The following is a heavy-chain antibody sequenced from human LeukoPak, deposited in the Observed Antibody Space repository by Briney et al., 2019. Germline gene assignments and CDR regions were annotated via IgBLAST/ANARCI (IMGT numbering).Heavy chain of an antibody. CDR1: GFTFRNYG. CDR3: ARDGERSFDY. CDR2: IWYEGDNE. Sequence: GGSLRLSCAASGFTFRNYGMHWVRQAPGKGLEWVAVIWYEGDNENYADSVKGRFTIPRDNSKGTLFLHMNNVRVDDTAVYYCARDGERSFDYWGQGTLVTVSS. V-gene: IGHV3-33*01. J-gene: IGHJ4*02. D-gene: IGHD3-10*01.